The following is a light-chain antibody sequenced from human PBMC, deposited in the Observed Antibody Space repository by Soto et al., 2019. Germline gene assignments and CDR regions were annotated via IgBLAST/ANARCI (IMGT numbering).Light chain of an antibody. CDR2: AAS. CDR1: QDIRND. Sequence: DIQMTQSPSSLSASVGDTVTITCRASQDIRNDFGWYQQKPGKAPERQIYAASTLQGGVSSRFSGSGYGTDYTLTIYNLTAENFATYYCLQHNTYPWTFGQGTKVEIK. CDR3: LQHNTYPWT. V-gene: IGKV1-17*02. J-gene: IGKJ1*01.